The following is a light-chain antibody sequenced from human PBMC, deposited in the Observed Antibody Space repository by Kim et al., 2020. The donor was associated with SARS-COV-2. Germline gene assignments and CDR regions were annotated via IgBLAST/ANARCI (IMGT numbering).Light chain of an antibody. CDR1: QSISTW. Sequence: DIQLTQSHSTLSAAVGDRVTITCRASQSISTWLAWYQQKPGKAPKVLIYEASRLQGGVPSRFSGSGYGTEFSLTISSLQPDDFGSYYCQQYSTYSFGQGTKLEI. V-gene: IGKV1-5*01. CDR2: EAS. CDR3: QQYSTYS. J-gene: IGKJ2*03.